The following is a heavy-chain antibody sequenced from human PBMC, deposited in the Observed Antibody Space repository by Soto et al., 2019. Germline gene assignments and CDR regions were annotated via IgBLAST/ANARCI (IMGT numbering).Heavy chain of an antibody. J-gene: IGHJ6*02. Sequence: ASVKGSCKASGYTFTGYYMHWVRQAPGQGLEWMGWINPNSGGTNYAQKFQGWVTMTRDTSISTAYMELSRLRSDDTAVYYCARDWEVAGGDYYYYGMDVWGQGTTVTVSS. D-gene: IGHD6-19*01. CDR1: GYTFTGYY. CDR2: INPNSGGT. V-gene: IGHV1-2*04. CDR3: ARDWEVAGGDYYYYGMDV.